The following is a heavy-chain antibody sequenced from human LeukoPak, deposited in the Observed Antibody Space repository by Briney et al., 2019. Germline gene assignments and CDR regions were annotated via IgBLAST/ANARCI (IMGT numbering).Heavy chain of an antibody. J-gene: IGHJ4*02. D-gene: IGHD3-9*01. V-gene: IGHV3-48*03. CDR2: ISSSGAT. CDR1: GFTFSSYE. Sequence: GGSLRLSCAASGFTFSSYEMNWVRQAPGKGLEWVSYISSSGATYYADSVKGRFTIARDNSKNTVYLQMNTLRVEDTAVYYCARHSDYDILTGPNDYWGRGTLVTVSS. CDR3: ARHSDYDILTGPNDY.